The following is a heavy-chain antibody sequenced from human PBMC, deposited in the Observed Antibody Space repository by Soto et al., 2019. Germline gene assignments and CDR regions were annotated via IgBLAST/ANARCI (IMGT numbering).Heavy chain of an antibody. V-gene: IGHV4-30-4*01. CDR2: IYYCGNT. D-gene: IGHD5-18*01. Sequence: QVQLQESGPGLVKPSQTLSLTCIVSGCSISSGDYYWSWMRQPPGKGLEWIGNIYYCGNTYYNPTLKSRVTISIDTSKNQFSLKLSSVTAADTAVYFCARELSGYSYVPGDMYWGQGTLVTVSS. CDR3: ARELSGYSYVPGDMY. CDR1: GCSISSGDYY. J-gene: IGHJ4*02.